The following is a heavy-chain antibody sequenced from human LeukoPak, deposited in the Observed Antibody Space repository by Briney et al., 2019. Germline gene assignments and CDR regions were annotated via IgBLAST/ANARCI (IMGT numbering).Heavy chain of an antibody. CDR2: ISSTSSYI. CDR3: ATGYSASKRSYFYYMDV. Sequence: GGSLRLSCAASGFTFSSYSMNWVRQAPGKGLEWVSSISSTSSYIYYVDSVRGRFTISRDNAKNSLYLQMNSLRAEDTAVYYCATGYSASKRSYFYYMDVWGKGTTVTVSS. V-gene: IGHV3-21*01. J-gene: IGHJ6*03. CDR1: GFTFSSYS. D-gene: IGHD5-12*01.